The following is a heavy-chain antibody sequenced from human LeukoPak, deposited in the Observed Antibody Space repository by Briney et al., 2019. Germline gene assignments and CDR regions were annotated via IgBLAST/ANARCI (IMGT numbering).Heavy chain of an antibody. Sequence: PSQTLSLTCTVSGGSISTTSYYWSWIRQPPGKGLEWIGYIYYIGSTNYNPSLKSRVTISVDTSKNQFSLKLSSVTAADTAVYYCARDRYIYGSEDRFDYWGQGTLVTVSS. V-gene: IGHV4-61*01. J-gene: IGHJ4*02. CDR3: ARDRYIYGSEDRFDY. CDR2: IYYIGST. CDR1: GGSISTTSYY. D-gene: IGHD5-18*01.